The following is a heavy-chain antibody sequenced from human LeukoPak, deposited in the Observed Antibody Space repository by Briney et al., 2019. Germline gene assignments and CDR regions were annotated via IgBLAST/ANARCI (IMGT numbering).Heavy chain of an antibody. Sequence: PGGSLRLSCVASGFPFSSYAMSWVRQAPGKGLECVSVISGDGGTTHYADFVKGRFTISRDNSKNTLYLQMNSLRAEDTAVYYCARDGTKGDSSGYYYSGFFQYWGQGSLVTVSS. V-gene: IGHV3-23*01. CDR2: ISGDGGTT. D-gene: IGHD3-22*01. CDR1: GFPFSSYA. J-gene: IGHJ1*01. CDR3: ARDGTKGDSSGYYYSGFFQY.